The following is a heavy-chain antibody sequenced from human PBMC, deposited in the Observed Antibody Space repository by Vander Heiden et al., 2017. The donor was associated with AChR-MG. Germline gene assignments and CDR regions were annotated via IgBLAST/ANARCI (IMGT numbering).Heavy chain of an antibody. CDR1: GFTFSSYW. V-gene: IGHV3-74*01. Sequence: EVQLVESGGGLVQPGGSLRLSCAASGFTFSSYWMHWVRQAPGKGLVWVSRINTDGSSTNYADSVKGRFTVSRDNAKNTVYLQMNSLRAEDTAVYYCAREGWGTGGFLWGQGTLVTVS. J-gene: IGHJ4*02. CDR3: AREGWGTGGFL. D-gene: IGHD2-8*02. CDR2: INTDGSST.